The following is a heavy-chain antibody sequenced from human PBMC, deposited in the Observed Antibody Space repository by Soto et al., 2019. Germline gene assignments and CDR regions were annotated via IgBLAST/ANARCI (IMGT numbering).Heavy chain of an antibody. CDR3: ARIQTFGVGERYSLRY. CDR2: ISAYNGNT. V-gene: IGHV1-18*01. CDR1: GYTFTSYG. J-gene: IGHJ4*02. D-gene: IGHD2-8*01. Sequence: QVQLVQSGAEVKKPGASVKVSCKASGYTFTSYGISWVRPAPGQGLEWMGWISAYNGNTNYEQKLQGRVTMTTDTTTSTANMEMRSVISDDTAVYYCARIQTFGVGERYSLRYWGQVTLVTVFS.